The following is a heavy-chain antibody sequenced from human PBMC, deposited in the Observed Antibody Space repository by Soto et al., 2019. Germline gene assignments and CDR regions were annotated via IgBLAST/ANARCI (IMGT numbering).Heavy chain of an antibody. CDR1: GFTFSNYW. J-gene: IGHJ4*02. CDR2: INSDGSST. CDR3: ARDTYSSSWYQD. V-gene: IGHV3-74*01. Sequence: EVQLVESGGGLVQPGGSLRLSCAASGFTFSNYWMHWVRQAPGKGLVWVSRINSDGSSTTYADSVKGRFTISRDNAKNTLYLQMNSLRAEDTAVYSCARDTYSSSWYQDWGQGTLVTVSS. D-gene: IGHD6-13*01.